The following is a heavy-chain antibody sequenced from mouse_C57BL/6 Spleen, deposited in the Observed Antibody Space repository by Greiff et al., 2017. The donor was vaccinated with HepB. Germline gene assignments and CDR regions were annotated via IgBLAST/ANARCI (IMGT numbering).Heavy chain of an antibody. CDR2: IDPSDSYT. D-gene: IGHD1-1*01. V-gene: IGHV1-69*01. J-gene: IGHJ4*01. Sequence: VQLQQPGAELVMPGASVKLSCKASGYTFTSYWMHWVKQRPGQGLEWIGEIDPSDSYTNYNQKFKGKSTLTVDKSSSTAYMQLSSLTSEDSAVYYCARSCTRGSSPYYAMDYWGQGTSVTVSS. CDR3: ARSCTRGSSPYYAMDY. CDR1: GYTFTSYW.